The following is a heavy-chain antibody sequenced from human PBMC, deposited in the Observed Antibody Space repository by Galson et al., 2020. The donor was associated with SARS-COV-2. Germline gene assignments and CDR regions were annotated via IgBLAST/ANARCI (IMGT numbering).Heavy chain of an antibody. D-gene: IGHD4-17*01. J-gene: IGHJ4*02. CDR3: ARGTITVTAEY. V-gene: IGHV3-21*01. CDR1: GFTFSSYS. Sequence: GESLKISCAASGFTFSSYSMNWVRQAPGKGLEWVSSISSSSSYIYYADSVKGRFTISRDNAKNSLYLQMNSLRAEDTAVYYCARGTITVTAEYWGQGTLVTVSS. CDR2: ISSSSSYI.